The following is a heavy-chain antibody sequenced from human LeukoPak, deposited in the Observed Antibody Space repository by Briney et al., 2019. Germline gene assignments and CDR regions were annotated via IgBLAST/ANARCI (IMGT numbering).Heavy chain of an antibody. CDR1: GGTFSSYA. V-gene: IGHV1-69*05. Sequence: ASVKVSCKASGGTFSSYAISWVRQAPGQGLEWMGGIIPIFGTANYAQKFQGRVTITTDESTSTAYMELSSLRSEDTAVYYCARSPGYSSSWYGGWLDYWGQGTLVTVSS. CDR2: IIPIFGTA. J-gene: IGHJ4*02. CDR3: ARSPGYSSSWYGGWLDY. D-gene: IGHD6-13*01.